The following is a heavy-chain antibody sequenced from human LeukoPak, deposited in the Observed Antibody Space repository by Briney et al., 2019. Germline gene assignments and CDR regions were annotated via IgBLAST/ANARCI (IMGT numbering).Heavy chain of an antibody. D-gene: IGHD6-13*01. V-gene: IGHV3-21*03. CDR3: ARAVGTGSWNFDS. CDR2: ISSSSSYI. J-gene: IGHJ4*02. CDR1: GFTFSSYS. Sequence: AGGSLRLSCAASGFTFSSYSMNWVRQAPGKGLEWVSSISSSSSYIYYADSVKGRFTISRDNAKNSLYLQMNSLRAEDTAVYYCARAVGTGSWNFDSWGQGTLLTVSS.